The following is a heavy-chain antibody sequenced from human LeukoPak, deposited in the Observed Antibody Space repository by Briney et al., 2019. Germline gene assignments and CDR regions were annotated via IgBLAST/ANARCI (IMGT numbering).Heavy chain of an antibody. V-gene: IGHV1-2*06. Sequence: ASVKVSCKASGYTFTGYYMHWVRQAPGQGLEGMGRINPNSGGTNYAQKFQGRVTMTRDTSISTAYMELSRLRSDDTAVYYCARELRSSYAFDIWGQGTMVTVSS. CDR3: ARELRSSYAFDI. CDR2: INPNSGGT. J-gene: IGHJ3*02. D-gene: IGHD3-10*01. CDR1: GYTFTGYY.